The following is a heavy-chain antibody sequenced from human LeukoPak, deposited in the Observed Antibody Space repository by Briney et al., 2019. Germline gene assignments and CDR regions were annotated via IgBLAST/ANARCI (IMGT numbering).Heavy chain of an antibody. J-gene: IGHJ4*02. CDR1: GYTFTDYY. Sequence: ASLKVSCKASGYTFTDYYMHWVRQAPGHGLEWMGWIYPDSGGTNYAQKFQGRVTMTRDTSISTAYMGLSRLTSDDTAVYYCARGRSDYYLDSWGQGTLVTVSS. V-gene: IGHV1-2*02. CDR2: IYPDSGGT. D-gene: IGHD3-10*01. CDR3: ARGRSDYYLDS.